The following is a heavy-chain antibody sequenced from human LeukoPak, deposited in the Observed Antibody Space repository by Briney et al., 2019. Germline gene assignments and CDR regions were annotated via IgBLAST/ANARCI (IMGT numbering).Heavy chain of an antibody. CDR3: TSGLSVRRSNNTPVDY. J-gene: IGHJ4*02. CDR1: GFTFSGSA. V-gene: IGHV3-73*01. Sequence: GGSLRLSCTASGFTFSGSAMHWVRQASGKGLEWVGRIRSKANSYATVHAASVKGRFTISRDDSKNTAYLQMNSLKTEDTAVYYCTSGLSVRRSNNTPVDYWGQGTLVTVSS. CDR2: IRSKANSYAT. D-gene: IGHD1-1*01.